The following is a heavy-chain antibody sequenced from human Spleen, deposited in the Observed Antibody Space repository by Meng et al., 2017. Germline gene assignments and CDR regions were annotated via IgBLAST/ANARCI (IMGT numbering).Heavy chain of an antibody. CDR3: ARGPTTMAHDFDY. J-gene: IGHJ4*02. D-gene: IGHD4-11*01. CDR1: GGSFIDYY. V-gene: IGHV4-34*01. CDR2: INHSGST. Sequence: QVQLQQLGAGLLKPSQTLSLACAVYGGSFIDYYWSWICQPPGKGLEWIGEINHSGSTNYNPSLESRATISVDTSQNNLSLKLSSVTAADSAVYYCARGPTTMAHDFDYWGQGTLVTVSS.